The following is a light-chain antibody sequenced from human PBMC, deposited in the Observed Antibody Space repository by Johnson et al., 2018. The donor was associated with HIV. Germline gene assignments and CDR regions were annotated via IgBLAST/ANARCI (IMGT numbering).Light chain of an antibody. Sequence: QSVLTQPPSVSAAPGQSVTISCSGASSTFGNSYISWYQLLPGSPPKLLVFKNNKRPSGIPDRFSGSKSGTSATLGITGLQTGDEADYYCGTWDSSLSAYVFGTGTKVTVL. V-gene: IGLV1-51*02. CDR2: KNN. CDR1: SSTFGNSY. J-gene: IGLJ1*01. CDR3: GTWDSSLSAYV.